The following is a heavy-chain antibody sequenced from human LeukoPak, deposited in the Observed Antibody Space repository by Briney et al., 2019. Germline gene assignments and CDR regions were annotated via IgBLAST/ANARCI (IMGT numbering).Heavy chain of an antibody. CDR3: ARDFIVGVSTLGFDL. CDR1: GFILSRYW. D-gene: IGHD1-26*01. CDR2: INSDEATT. V-gene: IGHV3-74*01. Sequence: GGSLRLSCAASGFILSRYWMHWVRHVPGKGLVWVSHINSDEATTTYADSVKGRFTISADKAKNTLYLQMSSLKAEDTAVYYCARDFIVGVSTLGFDLWGQGAMVTVSS. J-gene: IGHJ3*01.